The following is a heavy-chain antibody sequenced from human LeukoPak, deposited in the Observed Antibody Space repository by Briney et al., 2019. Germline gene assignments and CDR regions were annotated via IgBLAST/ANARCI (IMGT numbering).Heavy chain of an antibody. CDR1: GFTFSSYW. CDR2: INSDGSSI. D-gene: IGHD3-22*01. CDR3: ATRTNYYDSSGYYG. J-gene: IGHJ4*02. V-gene: IGHV3-74*01. Sequence: PGGSLRLSCAASGFTFSSYWMHWVRQAPGKGLVWVSRINSDGSSITYADSVKGRFIISRDNAKNTLYLQMNSLRAEDTAVYYCATRTNYYDSSGYYGWGQGTLVTVSS.